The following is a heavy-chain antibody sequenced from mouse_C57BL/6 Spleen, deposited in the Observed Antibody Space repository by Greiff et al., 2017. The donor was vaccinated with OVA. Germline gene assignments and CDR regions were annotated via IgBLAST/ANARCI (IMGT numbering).Heavy chain of an antibody. CDR2: INPNNGGT. J-gene: IGHJ1*03. D-gene: IGHD1-1*01. CDR1: GYTFTDYN. Sequence: VHVKQSGPELVKPGASVKIPCKASGYTFTDYNMDWVKQSHGKSLEWIGDINPNNGGTIYNQKFKGKATLTVDKSSSTAYMELRSLTSEDTAVYYCARAYGSSYYWYFDVWGTGTTVTVSS. CDR3: ARAYGSSYYWYFDV. V-gene: IGHV1-18*01.